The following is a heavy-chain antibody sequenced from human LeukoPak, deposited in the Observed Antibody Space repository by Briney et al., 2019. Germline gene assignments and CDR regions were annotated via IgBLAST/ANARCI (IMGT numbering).Heavy chain of an antibody. J-gene: IGHJ4*02. CDR1: GFTVSTNY. D-gene: IGHD6-13*01. Sequence: GGSLRLSCAASGFTVSTNYMSWVRQAPGQGLEWVAVIYVGGSTYYADSVKGRFSISRDNSKNMLYLQMNSLRAEDTAIYYCARGSSSWHYSGQGTLVTVAS. CDR3: ARGSSSWHY. V-gene: IGHV3-66*01. CDR2: IYVGGST.